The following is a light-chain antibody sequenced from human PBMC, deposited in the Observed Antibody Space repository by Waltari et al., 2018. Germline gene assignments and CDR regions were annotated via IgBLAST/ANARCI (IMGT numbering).Light chain of an antibody. CDR3: AAWDDRLNGYYV. J-gene: IGLJ1*01. CDR2: RSD. V-gene: IGLV1-47*01. CDR1: SSNIGTNF. Sequence: QSVLTQPPSASGTPGQRVTISCSGSSSNIGTNFVSWYQHVPGTAPKLLIYRSDQRPSGVPDRFSGSKSGTSASLAISGLRSEDEGDYYCAAWDDRLNGYYVFGTGTKVTVL.